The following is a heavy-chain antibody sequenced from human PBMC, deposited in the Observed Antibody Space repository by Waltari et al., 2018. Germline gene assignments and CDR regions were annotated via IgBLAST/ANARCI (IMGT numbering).Heavy chain of an antibody. J-gene: IGHJ5*02. V-gene: IGHV1-2*06. CDR3: ARREAQTGLNWFDP. CDR1: GYTFTGYY. D-gene: IGHD2-15*01. CDR2: INPNSGDT. Sequence: QVQLVQSGAEVKKPGASVKVSCKASGYTFTGYYLHWVRQAPGQGLEWRGRINPNSGDTNYAQKLQGRVTMTRETSISTAYMELSRLRSDDTAVYYCARREAQTGLNWFDPWGQGTLVTVSS.